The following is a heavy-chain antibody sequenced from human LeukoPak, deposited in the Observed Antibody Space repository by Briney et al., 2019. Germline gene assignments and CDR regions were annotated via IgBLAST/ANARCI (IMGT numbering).Heavy chain of an antibody. D-gene: IGHD6-13*01. V-gene: IGHV1-18*04. CDR3: ARGGNIAAPGVELEDY. J-gene: IGHJ4*02. CDR1: GYTFTSYS. CDR2: ISAYNGNT. Sequence: ASVKVSCKASGYTFTSYSISWVRQAPGQGLEWMGWISAYNGNTNYAQKLQGRVTMTTDTSTSTAYMELRSLRSDDTAVYYCARGGNIAAPGVELEDYWGQGTLVTVSS.